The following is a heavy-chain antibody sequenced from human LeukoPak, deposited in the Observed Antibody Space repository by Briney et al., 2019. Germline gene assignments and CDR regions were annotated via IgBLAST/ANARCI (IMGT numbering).Heavy chain of an antibody. D-gene: IGHD3-22*01. J-gene: IGHJ4*02. CDR2: IYTSGST. V-gene: IGHV4-4*07. CDR3: ARGGYDSSGYYNYFDY. Sequence: SETLPLTCTVSGGFISSYYWSWIRQPAGKGLEWIGRIYTSGSTNYNPSLKSRVTISVDKCKNKFSLKLSSVTAADTAVYYCARGGYDSSGYYNYFDYWGQGTLVTVS. CDR1: GGFISSYY.